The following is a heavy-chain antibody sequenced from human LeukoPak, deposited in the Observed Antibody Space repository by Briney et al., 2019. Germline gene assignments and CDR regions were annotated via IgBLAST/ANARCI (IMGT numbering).Heavy chain of an antibody. Sequence: PSQTLSLTCGVSGGSISSGGYSWSWIRQPPGKGLEWIGYIFHTGSTYYNSSLKSRVTISIDRSKNQLSLKLSSVTAADTALYYCARGLGSGVREPRDAFDIWGQGTMITVSS. V-gene: IGHV4-30-2*01. CDR2: IFHTGST. J-gene: IGHJ3*02. CDR1: GGSISSGGYS. D-gene: IGHD3-10*01. CDR3: ARGLGSGVREPRDAFDI.